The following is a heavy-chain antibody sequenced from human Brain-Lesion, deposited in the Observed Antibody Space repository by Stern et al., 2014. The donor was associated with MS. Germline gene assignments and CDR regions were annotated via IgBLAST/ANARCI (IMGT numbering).Heavy chain of an antibody. CDR3: AGEEDIRYCSGGSCTGNWFDP. J-gene: IGHJ5*02. V-gene: IGHV4-39*01. CDR2: LYYSGNT. D-gene: IGHD2-15*01. CDR1: GGSVSSTSYA. Sequence: QLVESGPGLVKPSETLSLTCTVAGGSVSSTSYAWAWIRQPPGKGLEWIGTLYYSGNTYYSPSLQSRLTITLDTSKNPFSLQLRSVAAADTAVYYCAGEEDIRYCSGGSCTGNWFDPWGQGTLVTVSS.